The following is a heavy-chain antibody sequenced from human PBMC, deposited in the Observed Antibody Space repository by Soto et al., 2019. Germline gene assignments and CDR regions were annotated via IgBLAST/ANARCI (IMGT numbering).Heavy chain of an antibody. J-gene: IGHJ4*02. CDR3: VRFSGIPV. D-gene: IGHD1-1*01. CDR2: INTGNGKT. Sequence: ASVKVSCKTSGYTFAYYALHWVRQAPGQGLEWMGWINTGNGKTKYSQNFQGRLTITMDTSATTLYMELSSLRSEDTTVYYCVRFSGIPVWGQGTLVTVSS. CDR1: GYTFAYYA. V-gene: IGHV1-3*04.